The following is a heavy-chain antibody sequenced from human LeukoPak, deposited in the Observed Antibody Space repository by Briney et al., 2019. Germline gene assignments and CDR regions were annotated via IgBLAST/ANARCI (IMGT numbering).Heavy chain of an antibody. CDR2: ISPSGGST. CDR3: AGGGGYYDSSGIYQYYMDV. J-gene: IGHJ6*03. V-gene: IGHV1-46*01. D-gene: IGHD3-22*01. CDR1: GYTFTGYW. Sequence: ASVKVSCKAFGYTFTGYWMHWVRQAPGQGPEWMGVISPSGGSTIYAQKFKGRVTLTRDMSTSTAYMELSSLRSEDTAVYYCAGGGGYYDSSGIYQYYMDVWGKGTTVTISS.